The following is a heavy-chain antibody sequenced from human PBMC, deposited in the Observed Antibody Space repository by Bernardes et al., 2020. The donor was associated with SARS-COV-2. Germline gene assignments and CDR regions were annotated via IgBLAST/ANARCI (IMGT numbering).Heavy chain of an antibody. CDR2: ISYDGSNK. D-gene: IGHD3-16*02. CDR3: ARVETTFGGLIVIEGVGY. Sequence: GGSLRLSCAASGFTFSSYAMHWVRQAPGKGLEWVAVISYDGSNKYYTDSVKGRFTISRDNSKNTLYLQMNSLRAEDTAVYYCARVETTFGGLIVIEGVGYWGQGTLVTVSS. J-gene: IGHJ4*02. CDR1: GFTFSSYA. V-gene: IGHV3-30-3*01.